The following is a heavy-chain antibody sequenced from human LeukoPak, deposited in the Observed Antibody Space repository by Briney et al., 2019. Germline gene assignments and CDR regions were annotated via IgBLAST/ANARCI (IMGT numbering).Heavy chain of an antibody. D-gene: IGHD3-10*01. Sequence: GGSLRLSCAASGFTFSSYTMNWVRQAPGKGLEWVSSISRSNSFIYYADSVKGRFTISRDDATNSLYLQMNSLRAEDTALYYCASHYGSGSSPFDHWGQGTLVTVST. CDR2: ISRSNSFI. CDR3: ASHYGSGSSPFDH. V-gene: IGHV3-21*01. J-gene: IGHJ4*02. CDR1: GFTFSSYT.